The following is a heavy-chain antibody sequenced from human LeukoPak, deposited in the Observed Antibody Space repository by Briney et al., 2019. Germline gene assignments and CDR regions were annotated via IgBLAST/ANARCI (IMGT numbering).Heavy chain of an antibody. V-gene: IGHV4-4*07. J-gene: IGHJ4*02. Sequence: SETLSLTCTVSGGSISSYYWSWIRQPAGKGLEWIGRIYTSGSTNYNPSLKSRVTISVDRSNNQFSLKLSSVTAADTALYYCAREFQDSGDYTHFDYWGQGALVTISS. CDR2: IYTSGST. CDR3: AREFQDSGDYTHFDY. D-gene: IGHD4-17*01. CDR1: GGSISSYY.